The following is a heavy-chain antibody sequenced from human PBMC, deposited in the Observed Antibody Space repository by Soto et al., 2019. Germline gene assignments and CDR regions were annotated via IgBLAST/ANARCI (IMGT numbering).Heavy chain of an antibody. CDR3: ARDLADCSSTSCYFEAFVI. V-gene: IGHV1-69*01. CDR1: GGTFSSYA. D-gene: IGHD2-2*01. CDR2: IIPIFGTA. J-gene: IGHJ3*02. Sequence: QVQLVQSGAEVKKPGSSVKVSCKASGGTFSSYAISWVRQAPGQGLEWMGGIIPIFGTANYAQKFQGRVTITADESTSTAYMELSSLRSEDTAVYYCARDLADCSSTSCYFEAFVIWGQGTMVTVSS.